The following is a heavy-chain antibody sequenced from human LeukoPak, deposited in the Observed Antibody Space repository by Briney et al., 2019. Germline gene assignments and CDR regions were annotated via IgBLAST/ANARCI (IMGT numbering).Heavy chain of an antibody. Sequence: GGSLRLSCAASGFTFSSYWMSWVRQAPGKGLEWVANIKQDGSVKYYVDSVKGRFTISRDNAKNSLYLQMNSLRAEDTAVYYCASTLVGAVARRDHWGQGTLVTVSS. V-gene: IGHV3-7*01. J-gene: IGHJ4*02. CDR3: ASTLVGAVARRDH. CDR1: GFTFSSYW. D-gene: IGHD6-19*01. CDR2: IKQDGSVK.